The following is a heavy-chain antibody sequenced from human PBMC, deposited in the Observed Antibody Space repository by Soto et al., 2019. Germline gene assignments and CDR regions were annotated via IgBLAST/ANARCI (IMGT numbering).Heavy chain of an antibody. Sequence: LRLSCAASGFTFSSYGMHWVRQAPGKGLEWVAVIWYDGSNKYYADSVKGRFTISRDNSKNTLYLQMNSLRAEDTAVYYCARDGRAGYCTNGVCYPAGMDVWGRGTTVTAP. J-gene: IGHJ6*02. CDR3: ARDGRAGYCTNGVCYPAGMDV. V-gene: IGHV3-33*01. CDR2: IWYDGSNK. D-gene: IGHD2-8*01. CDR1: GFTFSSYG.